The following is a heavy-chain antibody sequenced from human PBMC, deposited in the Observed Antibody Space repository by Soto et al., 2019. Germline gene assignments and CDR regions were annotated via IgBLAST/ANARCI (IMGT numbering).Heavy chain of an antibody. V-gene: IGHV5-51*03. CDR2: IFPLDFDT. Sequence: EVQLEQSGAEVKKPGESLRISCKTSGYRFTSYWIDWVRQMPGQGLEWMGRIFPLDFDTRYSPSFQGQVTISADRSITTVYLQWSSLTASDTAIYFCARRAWGEVTVAEPLDYWGQGTLVTVSS. D-gene: IGHD6-19*01. CDR1: GYRFTSYW. J-gene: IGHJ4*02. CDR3: ARRAWGEVTVAEPLDY.